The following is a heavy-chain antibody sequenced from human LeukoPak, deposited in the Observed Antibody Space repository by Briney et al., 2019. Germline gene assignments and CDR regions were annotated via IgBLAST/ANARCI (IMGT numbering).Heavy chain of an antibody. J-gene: IGHJ5*02. CDR3: ARHVGFTWDSSELDQNNWFDP. D-gene: IGHD3-22*01. V-gene: IGHV4-39*01. CDR1: GGSISSSSYY. CDR2: IYYSGST. Sequence: SETLSLTCTVSGGSISSSSYYWGWIRHPPGKGLEWIGSIYYSGSTYYNLSLKSRVTISVDTSKNQFSLKLSSVTAADTAVYYCARHVGFTWDSSELDQNNWFDPWGQETLVTVSS.